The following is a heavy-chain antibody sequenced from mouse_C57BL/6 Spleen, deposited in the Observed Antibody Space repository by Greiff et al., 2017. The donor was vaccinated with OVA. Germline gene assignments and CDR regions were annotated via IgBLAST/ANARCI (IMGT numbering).Heavy chain of an antibody. CDR2: INPSSGYT. Sequence: QVQLQQSGAELARPGASVKMSCKASGYTFTSYTMHWVKQRPGQGLEWIGYINPSSGYTKYNQKFKDKATLTADKSSSTAYMQLSSLTSEDSAVYYCASRTVVATDWYFDVWGTGTTVTVSS. V-gene: IGHV1-4*01. D-gene: IGHD1-1*01. J-gene: IGHJ1*03. CDR1: GYTFTSYT. CDR3: ASRTVVATDWYFDV.